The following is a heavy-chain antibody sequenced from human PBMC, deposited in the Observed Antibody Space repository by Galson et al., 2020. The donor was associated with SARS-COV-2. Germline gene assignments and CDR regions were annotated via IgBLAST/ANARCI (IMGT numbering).Heavy chain of an antibody. CDR3: AKRDNSGRYFDY. CDR1: GFSFSSYD. CDR2: FRGSGLT. Sequence: GGYLRLSCAASGFSFSSYDISWVRQAPGKGLEWVSTFRGSGLTLHADPVKGRFTISRDNSKNTLYLRVDSLRAEDTAVYYCAKRDNSGRYFDYWGQGTLLIVSA. V-gene: IGHV3-23*01. J-gene: IGHJ4*02. D-gene: IGHD3-22*01.